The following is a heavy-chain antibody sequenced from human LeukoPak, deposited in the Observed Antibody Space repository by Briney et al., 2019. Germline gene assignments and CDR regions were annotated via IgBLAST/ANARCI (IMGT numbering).Heavy chain of an antibody. CDR2: ISYTGGNE. Sequence: PGRSLRLSCAAPGLYFDSHAMHWVRQAPGKGLEWVAFISYTGGNEYYADPVKGRFTISRDNSKNTLYLQMNSLRSEDTAVYFCAREGGDLGAFDVWGQGTVVTVSS. CDR3: AREGGDLGAFDV. V-gene: IGHV3-30*04. J-gene: IGHJ3*01. CDR1: GLYFDSHA. D-gene: IGHD3-10*01.